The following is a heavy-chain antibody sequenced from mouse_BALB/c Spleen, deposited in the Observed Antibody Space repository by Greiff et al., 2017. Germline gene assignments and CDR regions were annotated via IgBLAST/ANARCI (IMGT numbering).Heavy chain of an antibody. Sequence: QVQLQQPGAELVKPGASVKMSCKASGYTFTSYWMHWVKQRPGQGLEWIGVIDPSDSYTSYNQKFKGKATLTVDTSSSTAYMQLSSLTSEDSAVYYCTNRYDEGDFDYWGQGTTLTVSS. D-gene: IGHD2-14*01. CDR3: TNRYDEGDFDY. CDR2: IDPSDSYT. V-gene: IGHV1S127*01. CDR1: GYTFTSYW. J-gene: IGHJ2*01.